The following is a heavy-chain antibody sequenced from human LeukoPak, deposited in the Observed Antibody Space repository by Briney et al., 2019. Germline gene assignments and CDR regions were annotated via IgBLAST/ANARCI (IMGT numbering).Heavy chain of an antibody. D-gene: IGHD6-13*01. CDR3: ARDQFGGSSWYEGY. CDR2: ISSSSSYI. V-gene: IGHV3-21*01. Sequence: KPGGSLRLSCAASGFTFSSYSMNWVRQAPGKGLGWVSSISSSSSYIYYADSVKGRFTISRDNAKNSLYLQMNSLRAEDTAVYYCARDQFGGSSWYEGYWGQGTLVTVSS. J-gene: IGHJ4*02. CDR1: GFTFSSYS.